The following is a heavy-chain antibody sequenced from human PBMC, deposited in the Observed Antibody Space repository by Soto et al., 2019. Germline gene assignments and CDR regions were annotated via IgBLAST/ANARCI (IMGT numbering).Heavy chain of an antibody. V-gene: IGHV1-46*01. CDR1: GYTFTSYG. D-gene: IGHD3-22*01. J-gene: IGHJ5*02. CDR3: ARVPPGEYYYDSSGYYGWFDL. CDR2: INPSGGST. Sequence: ASVKVSCKASGYTFTSYGISWVRQAPGQGLEWMGIINPSGGSTSYAQKFQGRVTMTRDTSTSTVYMELSSLRSEDTAVYYCARVPPGEYYYDSSGYYGWFDLWGQGTLVTVSS.